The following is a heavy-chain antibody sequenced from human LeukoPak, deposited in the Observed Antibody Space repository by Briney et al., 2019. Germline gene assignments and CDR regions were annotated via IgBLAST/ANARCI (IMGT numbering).Heavy chain of an antibody. CDR2: INPSGGST. V-gene: IGHV1-46*01. Sequence: ASVKVFCKASGYTFTSYYMHWVRQPPGQGLEWMGIINPSGGSTSYAQKFQGRVTMTRDTSTSTVYMELSSLRSEDTAVYYCARVRRPFTPFDYWGQGTLVTVSS. J-gene: IGHJ4*02. CDR3: ARVRRPFTPFDY. CDR1: GYTFTSYY.